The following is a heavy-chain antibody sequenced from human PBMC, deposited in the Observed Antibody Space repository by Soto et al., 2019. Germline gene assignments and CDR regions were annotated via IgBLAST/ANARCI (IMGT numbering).Heavy chain of an antibody. D-gene: IGHD1-1*01. Sequence: ASVKVSCKASGYAFTSYDIYWVRQATGQGLEWMGWMNPNTGNSGYAQKFQGRVAMTSDTSISTAHMELSSLRSEDTAVYYCARRAETNGWNGFGADKYYFDFWGQGTLVTVSS. V-gene: IGHV1-8*01. CDR2: MNPNTGNS. CDR1: GYAFTSYD. J-gene: IGHJ4*02. CDR3: ARRAETNGWNGFGADKYYFDF.